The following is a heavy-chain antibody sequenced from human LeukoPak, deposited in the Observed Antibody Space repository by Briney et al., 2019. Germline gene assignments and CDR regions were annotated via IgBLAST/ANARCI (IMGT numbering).Heavy chain of an antibody. J-gene: IGHJ6*03. CDR1: GFTFSSYW. Sequence: GGSLRLSCAASGFTFSSYWMSWVRQAPGKGLEWVANIKQDGSEKYYVDSVKGRFTISRDNAKNSLYLQMNSLRAEDTAVYYCARVIHPYYWYYMDVWGKGTTVTISS. CDR2: IKQDGSEK. V-gene: IGHV3-7*01. CDR3: ARVIHPYYWYYMDV. D-gene: IGHD5-18*01.